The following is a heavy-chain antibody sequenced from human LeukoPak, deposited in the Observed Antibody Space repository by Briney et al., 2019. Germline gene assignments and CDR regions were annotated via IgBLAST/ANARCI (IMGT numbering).Heavy chain of an antibody. D-gene: IGHD1-1*01. J-gene: IGHJ5*02. Sequence: GGALRLSCAASGFTFSAYEMNWVRQAPGKGLQWVSYISSSGKKIYYADSVKGRFTISRDNAKNSLYLHMNSLRAEDTGVYYCXXGHLXKYTTKWDNWFDPWGQGTLVTVSS. CDR3: XXGHLXKYTTKWDNWFDP. V-gene: IGHV3-48*03. CDR2: ISSSGKKI. CDR1: GFTFSAYE.